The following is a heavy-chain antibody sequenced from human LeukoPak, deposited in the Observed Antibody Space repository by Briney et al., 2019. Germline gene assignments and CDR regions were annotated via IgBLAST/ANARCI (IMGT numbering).Heavy chain of an antibody. Sequence: PGGSLRLSCAASGFSFGVHAMSWVRQAPGKGPEWVATIGSGADLFYAESVKGRFTISRGDPRNTLWLQMNSLRAEDTALYYCAKDWTPHNRVYDCFDFWGQGTQVTVSS. CDR1: GFSFGVHA. CDR2: IGSGADL. D-gene: IGHD3-16*01. V-gene: IGHV3-23*01. J-gene: IGHJ4*02. CDR3: AKDWTPHNRVYDCFDF.